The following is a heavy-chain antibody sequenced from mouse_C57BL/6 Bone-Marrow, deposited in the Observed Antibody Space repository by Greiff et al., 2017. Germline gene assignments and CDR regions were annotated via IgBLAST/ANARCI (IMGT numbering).Heavy chain of an antibody. J-gene: IGHJ4*01. Sequence: DVMLVESGGGLVKPGGSLKLSCAASGFTFSSYAMSWVRQTPEKRLEWVAYISNGGGSTYYPDTVKGRFTISRDNAKNTLYLQMSRLKSEDTAMYYCARQGLRRGYAMDYWGQGTSVTVSS. CDR2: ISNGGGST. CDR1: GFTFSSYA. CDR3: ARQGLRRGYAMDY. D-gene: IGHD2-4*01. V-gene: IGHV5-12*01.